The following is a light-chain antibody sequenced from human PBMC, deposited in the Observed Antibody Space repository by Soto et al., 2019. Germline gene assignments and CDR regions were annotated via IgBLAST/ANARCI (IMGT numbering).Light chain of an antibody. Sequence: DIQMTQSPSSLSASVGDRVTITCRASQTISSFLNWYLQKPGKAPKLLIYGASSLQSGVPSRFSGSGSGTDFTITISSLHPEDFATYYCQQSYSSPWTFGQGTKVEIK. V-gene: IGKV1-39*01. CDR3: QQSYSSPWT. CDR1: QTISSF. CDR2: GAS. J-gene: IGKJ1*01.